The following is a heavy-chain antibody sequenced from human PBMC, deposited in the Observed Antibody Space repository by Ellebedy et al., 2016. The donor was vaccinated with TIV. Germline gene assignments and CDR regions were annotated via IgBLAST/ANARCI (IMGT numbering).Heavy chain of an antibody. CDR2: ISGFEQTT. CDR1: GFTFDDYA. D-gene: IGHD6-13*01. CDR3: TKDSGFVAAAGTGY. V-gene: IGHV3-23*01. Sequence: PGGSLRLSCAASGFTFDDYAMHRVRQAPGKGLEWVSGISGFEQTTHYADSVEGRFAISRDNSKNTLYLQMNSLRVEDTAVYYCTKDSGFVAAAGTGYWGPGTLVTVSS. J-gene: IGHJ4*02.